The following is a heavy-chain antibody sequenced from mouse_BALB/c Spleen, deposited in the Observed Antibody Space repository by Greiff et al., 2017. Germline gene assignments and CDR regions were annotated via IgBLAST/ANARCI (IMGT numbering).Heavy chain of an antibody. D-gene: IGHD2-2*01. Sequence: DVKLQESGAELVRPGALVKLSCKASGFNIKDYYMHWVKQRPEQGLEWIGWIDPENGNTIYDPKFQGKASITADTSSNTAYLQLSSLTSEDTAVYYCAREFYGYVWYFDVWGAGTTVTVSS. CDR1: GFNIKDYY. CDR3: AREFYGYVWYFDV. V-gene: IGHV14-1*02. J-gene: IGHJ1*01. CDR2: IDPENGNT.